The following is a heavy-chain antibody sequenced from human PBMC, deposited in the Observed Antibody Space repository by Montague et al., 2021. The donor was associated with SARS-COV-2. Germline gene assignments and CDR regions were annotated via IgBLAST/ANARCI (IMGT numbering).Heavy chain of an antibody. Sequence: SETLSLTCLVSGGTISTDNLYWNWVWNRQPPGQGLEWNGSIFHNGDSYYNPTINTRVTISIDTSRNHFTLSLTTVTAPDTAVYFCARHVSNLRAAVDYFDYWGQGTPVTVSS. D-gene: IGHD5/OR15-5a*01. CDR2: IFHNGDS. J-gene: IGHJ4*02. V-gene: IGHV4-39*01. CDR1: GGTISTDNLYWN. CDR3: ARHVSNLRAAVDYFDY.